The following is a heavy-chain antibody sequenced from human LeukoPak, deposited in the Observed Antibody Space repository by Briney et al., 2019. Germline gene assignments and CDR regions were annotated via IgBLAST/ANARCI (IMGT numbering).Heavy chain of an antibody. J-gene: IGHJ4*02. D-gene: IGHD3-22*01. CDR1: GFTFSSYW. CDR2: INSDGSST. Sequence: GGSLRLSCAASGFTFSSYWMHWVRQAPGKGLVWVSRINSDGSSTSYADSVKGRFTISRDNAKNTLYLQMNSPRAEDTAVYYCAREFDYYDSSGYVDYWGQGTLVTVSS. V-gene: IGHV3-74*01. CDR3: AREFDYYDSSGYVDY.